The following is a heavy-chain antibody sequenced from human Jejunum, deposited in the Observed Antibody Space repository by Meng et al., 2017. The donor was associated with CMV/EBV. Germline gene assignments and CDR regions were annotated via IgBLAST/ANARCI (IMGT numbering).Heavy chain of an antibody. CDR3: ARGRCTRTTCYTGTFDS. Sequence: GSDWWSWVRQSPGKGMEWIGDVSPTQRIHYNPSLASRVTMSGDRSKNQFSLRLTSVTAADTAVYYCARGRCTRTTCYTGTFDSWGQGTLVTVSS. D-gene: IGHD2-2*02. J-gene: IGHJ4*02. CDR2: VSPTQRI. V-gene: IGHV4-4*02. CDR1: GSDW.